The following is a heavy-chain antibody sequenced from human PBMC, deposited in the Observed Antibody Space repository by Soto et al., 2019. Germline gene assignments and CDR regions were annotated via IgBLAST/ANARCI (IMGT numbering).Heavy chain of an antibody. V-gene: IGHV3-21*01. J-gene: IGHJ4*02. CDR1: GFTFSTYS. CDR2: ISGSGYDS. Sequence: PGGSLRLSCAASGFTFSTYSMNWVRQAPGEGLEWVSSISGSGYDSHYADFLRGRFTISRDNAKTSLYLQMNSLRAEDTAVYYCAREGINNYHEHYFDSWGQGTVVTVSS. CDR3: AREGINNYHEHYFDS. D-gene: IGHD4-4*01.